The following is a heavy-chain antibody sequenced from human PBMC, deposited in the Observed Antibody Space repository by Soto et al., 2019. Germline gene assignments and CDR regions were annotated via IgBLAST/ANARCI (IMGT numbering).Heavy chain of an antibody. D-gene: IGHD6-6*01. CDR1: GYTFTGYY. CDR2: INPNSGGT. V-gene: IGHV1-2*02. CDR3: ASSDSSSSVRRYFDY. Sequence: QVQLVQSGAEVKKPGASVKVSCKASGYTFTGYYMHWVRQAPGQGLEWMGWINPNSGGTNYAQKFQGRVTMTRDTSISTAYMELSRLRSDDTAVYYWASSDSSSSVRRYFDYWGQGTLVTVSS. J-gene: IGHJ4*02.